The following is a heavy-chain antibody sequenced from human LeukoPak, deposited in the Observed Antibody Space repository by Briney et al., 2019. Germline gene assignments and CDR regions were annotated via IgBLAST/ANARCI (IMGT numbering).Heavy chain of an antibody. J-gene: IGHJ4*02. CDR1: GYTFTSYY. Sequence: ASVKVSCKASGYTFTSYYMHWVRQAPGQGLEWMGIINPSGGSTSYAQKFQGRVTMTRDMSTSTVYMELSSLRSEDTAVYYCTSTVPLIYYYDSSGYFFDYWGQGTLVTVSS. D-gene: IGHD3-22*01. CDR2: INPSGGST. CDR3: TSTVPLIYYYDSSGYFFDY. V-gene: IGHV1-46*01.